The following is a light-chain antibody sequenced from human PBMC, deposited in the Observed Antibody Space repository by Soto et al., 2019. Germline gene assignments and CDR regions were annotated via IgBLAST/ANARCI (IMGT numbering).Light chain of an antibody. CDR3: QQFNTSPWT. CDR1: HDIGNY. CDR2: EAS. V-gene: IGKV1-5*01. J-gene: IGKJ1*01. Sequence: DVQLTQSPSTLSASVGDRVIITCRASHDIGNYLAWYQQKPGKAPKHLIYEASNLRSGVPSRFSGSGSGTEFTLTISSLQPDDFATYYCQQFNTSPWTFGQGTKVDIK.